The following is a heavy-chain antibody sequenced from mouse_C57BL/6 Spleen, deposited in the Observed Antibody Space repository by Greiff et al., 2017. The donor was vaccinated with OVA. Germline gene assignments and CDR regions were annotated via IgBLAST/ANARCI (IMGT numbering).Heavy chain of an antibody. CDR3: ARGSNFDY. V-gene: IGHV1-26*01. CDR2: INPNNGGT. Sequence: EVQLHQSGPELVKPGASVKISCKASGYTFTDYYMNWVKQSHGKSLEWIGDINPNNGGTSYNQKFKGKATLTVDKSSSTAYMELRSLTSEDSAVYYCARGSNFDYWGQGTTLTVSS. J-gene: IGHJ2*01. D-gene: IGHD5-1*01. CDR1: GYTFTDYY.